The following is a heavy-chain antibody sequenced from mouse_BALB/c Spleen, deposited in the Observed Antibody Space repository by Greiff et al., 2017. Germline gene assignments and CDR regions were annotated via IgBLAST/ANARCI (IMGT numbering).Heavy chain of an antibody. Sequence: EVHLVESGAELVKPGASVKLSCTASGFNIKDTYMHWVKQRPEQGLEWIGRIDPANGNTKYDPKFQGKATITADTSSNTAYLQLSSLTSEDTAVYYCAKSGDWYFDVWGAGTTVTVSS. CDR3: AKSGDWYFDV. V-gene: IGHV14-3*02. J-gene: IGHJ1*01. CDR1: GFNIKDTY. CDR2: IDPANGNT.